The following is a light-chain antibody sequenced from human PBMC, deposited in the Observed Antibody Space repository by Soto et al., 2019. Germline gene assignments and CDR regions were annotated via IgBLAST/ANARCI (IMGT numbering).Light chain of an antibody. CDR1: QSVSSRY. V-gene: IGKV3-20*01. CDR3: QQYDSSPFT. Sequence: EIVLTPSPGTLSLSPGERATLSCRAIQSVSSRYLAWYQPKPGQAPRLLIYGASSRATSVPDRFSGSVSGTDFTLTISRLEPEDFAVYYCQQYDSSPFTFSQGRRLEI. CDR2: GAS. J-gene: IGKJ5*01.